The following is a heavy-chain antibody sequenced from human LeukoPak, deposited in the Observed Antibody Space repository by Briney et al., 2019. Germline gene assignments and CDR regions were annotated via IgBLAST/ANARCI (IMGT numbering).Heavy chain of an antibody. CDR1: GGSIGSSGYY. CDR3: ARDRGCNY. Sequence: ETLSLTCTVSGGSIGSSGYYWGWIRQPPGKGLEWVANINQDGSEKYYVDSVKGRCTISRDNAKNALYLQMDSLRAEDTAVYYCARDRGCNYWGQGTLVTVSS. V-gene: IGHV3-7*03. CDR2: INQDGSEK. J-gene: IGHJ4*02.